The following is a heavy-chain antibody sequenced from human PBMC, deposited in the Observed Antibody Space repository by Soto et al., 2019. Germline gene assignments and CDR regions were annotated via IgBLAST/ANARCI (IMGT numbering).Heavy chain of an antibody. J-gene: IGHJ5*02. CDR2: ISGYNGNT. CDR1: GYTFISYG. Sequence: QVQLVQSGAEVKKPGASVKVSCKASGYTFISYGISWVRQAPGQGLEWMGRISGYNGNTNYAQKLQGRLTMTTDTSTSTAYMELRSLRSDDTAVYYCARDRGYNWNYGWFDPWGQGTLVTVSS. CDR3: ARDRGYNWNYGWFDP. D-gene: IGHD1-7*01. V-gene: IGHV1-18*01.